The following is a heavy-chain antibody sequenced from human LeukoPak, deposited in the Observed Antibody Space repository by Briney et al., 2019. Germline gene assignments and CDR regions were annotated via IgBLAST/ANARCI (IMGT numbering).Heavy chain of an antibody. CDR3: AKKAQLTSPGNYFDY. V-gene: IGHV3-23*01. D-gene: IGHD1-1*01. J-gene: IGHJ4*02. CDR2: IDNSDGKT. CDR1: GFTFSSYA. Sequence: GSLRLSCAASGFTFSSYAMNWVRQAPGKGLEWVSVIDNSDGKTYYADSVQGRFTISRDNSKNTLYLQMHSLRAEDTAIYYCAKKAQLTSPGNYFDYWGQGTLVTVSA.